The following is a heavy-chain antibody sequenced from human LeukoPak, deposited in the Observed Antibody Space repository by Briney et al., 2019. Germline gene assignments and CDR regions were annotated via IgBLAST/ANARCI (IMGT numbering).Heavy chain of an antibody. V-gene: IGHV4-38-2*02. CDR2: VYHTGST. Sequence: SETLSLTCTVSGYSISNGFYWAWIRQPPGKGLEWIGSVYHTGSTYSNPSLKSRVAISVDTSKNQLSLSLTSVTAADTAVYYCARVAGVEVAPATSYWGQGTLVTVSS. D-gene: IGHD2-15*01. CDR1: GYSISNGFY. J-gene: IGHJ4*02. CDR3: ARVAGVEVAPATSY.